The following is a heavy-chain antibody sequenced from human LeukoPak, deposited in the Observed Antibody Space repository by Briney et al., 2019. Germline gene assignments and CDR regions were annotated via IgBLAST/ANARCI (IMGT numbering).Heavy chain of an antibody. Sequence: GGSLRLSCAASGFTFSSYAMSWVRQAPGEGLEWVSSISTTGFSTYYADSVKGRFTNSRDNSKNTLYLQMNSLRAEDTALYYCAKAGPCSSTSCYHDDWGQGTLVTVSS. CDR3: AKAGPCSSTSCYHDD. V-gene: IGHV3-23*01. CDR2: ISTTGFST. J-gene: IGHJ4*02. CDR1: GFTFSSYA. D-gene: IGHD2-2*01.